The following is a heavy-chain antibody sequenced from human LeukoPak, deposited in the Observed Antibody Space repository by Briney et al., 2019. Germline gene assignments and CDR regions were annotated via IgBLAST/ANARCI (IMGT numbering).Heavy chain of an antibody. J-gene: IGHJ5*02. D-gene: IGHD3-10*01. CDR1: GGSFSGYY. CDR2: INHSGST. V-gene: IGHV4-34*01. Sequence: SETLSLTCAVYGGSFSGYYWSWIRQPPGKGLEWIGEINHSGSTNYNPSLKSRVTISVDTSKNQFSLKLSSVTAADTAVYYCARRAIRRRNYYGSGSYNWFDPWGQGTLVTVSS. CDR3: ARRAIRRRNYYGSGSYNWFDP.